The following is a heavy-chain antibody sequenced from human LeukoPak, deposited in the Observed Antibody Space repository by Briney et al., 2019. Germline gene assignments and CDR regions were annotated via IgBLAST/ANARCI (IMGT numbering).Heavy chain of an antibody. CDR2: TYYRSRWYN. J-gene: IGHJ5*02. CDR1: EDGVSRNSAA. V-gene: IGHV6-1*01. CDR3: ARGAAVAGSDWFDP. D-gene: IGHD6-19*01. Sequence: SQTLSLTCAISEDGVSRNSAAWNWIRQSPSRGLEWLGRTYYRSRWYNDYAVSVKSRITINPDTSKNQFSLQLNSVTPEDTAVYYCARGAAVAGSDWFDPWGQGTLVTVSS.